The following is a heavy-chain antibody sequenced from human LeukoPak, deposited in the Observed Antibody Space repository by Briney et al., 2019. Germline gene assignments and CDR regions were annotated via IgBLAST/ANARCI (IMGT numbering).Heavy chain of an antibody. J-gene: IGHJ4*02. Sequence: GGSLRLACTASGFTFKSYGFHWVRQAPGKGLEWVAFIRYDGGRTQYADSVKGRFTVSRDNSKNTLYLQMNSLRAEDTAVYYCAKVSDTAMAPFDYWGQGTLVTVSS. CDR2: IRYDGGRT. CDR3: AKVSDTAMAPFDY. V-gene: IGHV3-30*02. D-gene: IGHD5-18*01. CDR1: GFTFKSYG.